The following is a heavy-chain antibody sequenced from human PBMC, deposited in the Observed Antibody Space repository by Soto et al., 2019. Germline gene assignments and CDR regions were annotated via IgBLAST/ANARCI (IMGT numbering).Heavy chain of an antibody. CDR2: IWYDGSNK. J-gene: IGHJ2*01. CDR3: ARDTSIAVAGIDWYFDL. CDR1: GFTFSSYG. V-gene: IGHV3-33*01. D-gene: IGHD6-19*01. Sequence: QVQLVESGGGVVQPGRSLRLSCAASGFTFSSYGIHWVRQAPGKGLERVAVIWYDGSNKYYADSVKGRFTISRDNSKNTLYMQMNSLRAEDTAVYYCARDTSIAVAGIDWYFDLWGRGTLVTVSS.